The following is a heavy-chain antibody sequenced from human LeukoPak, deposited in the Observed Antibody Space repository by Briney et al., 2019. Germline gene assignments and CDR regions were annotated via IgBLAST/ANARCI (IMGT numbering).Heavy chain of an antibody. J-gene: IGHJ2*01. CDR3: TRAPYFDRWYSDL. Sequence: PGTSLRLSCEASGFTLSTYAVHWVRQAPGKGLRWVAALWYDGSNQYYADSVKGRFTISRDNSKNTLYLQMSSLKVEDTAVYYCTRAPYFDRWYSDLWGRGALVTVSS. CDR2: LWYDGSNQ. V-gene: IGHV3-30*04. D-gene: IGHD2/OR15-2a*01. CDR1: GFTLSTYA.